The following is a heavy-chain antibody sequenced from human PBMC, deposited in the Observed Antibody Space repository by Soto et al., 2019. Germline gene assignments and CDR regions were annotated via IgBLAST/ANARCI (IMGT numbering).Heavy chain of an antibody. D-gene: IGHD2-15*01. V-gene: IGHV3-23*01. CDR2: IGSSGSST. CDR3: AKAGCGAVGCYPYFFDY. J-gene: IGHJ4*02. CDR1: GFTFTDYA. Sequence: LRLSCAAAGFTFTDYAMSWVRQAPGKGLEWVSAIGSSGSSTWYADSVKGRFAISRDSSKNTLDLQMNSLRAEDTAIYYCAKAGCGAVGCYPYFFDYWGQGALVTVSS.